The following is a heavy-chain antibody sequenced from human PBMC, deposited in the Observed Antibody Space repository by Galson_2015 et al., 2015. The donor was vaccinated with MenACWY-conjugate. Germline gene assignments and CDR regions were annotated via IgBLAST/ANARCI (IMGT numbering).Heavy chain of an antibody. D-gene: IGHD1-26*01. Sequence: SLRLSCAPSGFTFSSYWLHWVRQAPGKGLVWVSRIYTDGTTTNYADFVEGRFTISRDNCKNTEFLQMNSLRAEDTAVYYCARVYIGSPDCGMDVWGQGTTVTVSS. CDR3: ARVYIGSPDCGMDV. V-gene: IGHV3-74*01. CDR2: IYTDGTTT. J-gene: IGHJ6*02. CDR1: GFTFSSYW.